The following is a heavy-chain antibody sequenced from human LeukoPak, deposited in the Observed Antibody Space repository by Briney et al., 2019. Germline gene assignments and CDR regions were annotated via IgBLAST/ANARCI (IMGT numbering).Heavy chain of an antibody. Sequence: SSETLSLTCAVSGYSINSGYYWGWIRQPPGKGLEWIGNIYHSGSTYYNPSLKSRVTISVDTSKSQFSLKLSSVTAADTAVYYCARRYCSTTSCYFDYWGQGTLVTVSS. J-gene: IGHJ4*02. V-gene: IGHV4-38-2*01. CDR3: ARRYCSTTSCYFDY. D-gene: IGHD2-2*01. CDR2: IYHSGST. CDR1: GYSINSGYY.